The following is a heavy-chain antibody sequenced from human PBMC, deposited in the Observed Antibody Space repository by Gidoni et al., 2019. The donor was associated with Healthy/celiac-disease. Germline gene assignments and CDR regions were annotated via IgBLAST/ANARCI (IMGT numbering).Heavy chain of an antibody. CDR3: ARARGDCSGGSCYGGAAFDI. Sequence: QVQLQESGPGLVTPSQTLSLTCTVSGGSISSGGYYWSWIRQHPGKGLEWIGYIYYSGSTYYNPSLKSRVTISVDTSKNQFSLKLSSVTAADTAVYYCARARGDCSGGSCYGGAAFDIWGQGTMVTVSS. CDR2: IYYSGST. CDR1: GGSISSGGYY. D-gene: IGHD2-15*01. V-gene: IGHV4-31*03. J-gene: IGHJ3*02.